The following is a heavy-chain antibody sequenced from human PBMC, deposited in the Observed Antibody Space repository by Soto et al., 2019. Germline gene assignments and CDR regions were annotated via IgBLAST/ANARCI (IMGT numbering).Heavy chain of an antibody. Sequence: QVQLQQWGAGLLKPSETLSLTCAVYGGSFSGYYWSWIRQPPGKGLEWIGEINHSGSTNYNPSLRIRVTISVDPSKNQFSLKLSSVTAADTAVYYCARRGLRYFDWLLPFGYWGQGTLVTVSS. V-gene: IGHV4-34*01. J-gene: IGHJ4*02. CDR1: GGSFSGYY. D-gene: IGHD3-9*01. CDR3: ARRGLRYFDWLLPFGY. CDR2: INHSGST.